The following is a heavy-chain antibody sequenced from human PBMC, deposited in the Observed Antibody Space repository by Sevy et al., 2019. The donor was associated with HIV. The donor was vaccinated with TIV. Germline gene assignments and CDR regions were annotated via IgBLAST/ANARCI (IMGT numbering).Heavy chain of an antibody. Sequence: GGSLRLSCAASGFTFSDYYMNWIRQAPGKGLEWVSYISSTGSTIYYADSVKGRFTISRDNAKNSLYLQMNSLRAEDTAVYYCARGVAATGSVRSYFFDYWGQGTPVTVSS. D-gene: IGHD6-13*01. CDR1: GFTFSDYY. CDR3: ARGVAATGSVRSYFFDY. J-gene: IGHJ4*02. CDR2: ISSTGSTI. V-gene: IGHV3-11*01.